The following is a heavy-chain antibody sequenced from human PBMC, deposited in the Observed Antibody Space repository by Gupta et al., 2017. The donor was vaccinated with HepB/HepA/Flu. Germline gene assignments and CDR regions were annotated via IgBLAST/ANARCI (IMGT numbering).Heavy chain of an antibody. CDR2: IYTSGST. CDR1: GGSISSYY. CDR3: ARGSGYSYAHNYYYYYYMDV. J-gene: IGHJ6*03. V-gene: IGHV4-4*07. Sequence: QVQLQESGPGLVKPSETLSLTCTVSGGSISSYYWSWIRQPAGKGLEWIGRIYTSGSTNYNPSLKSRVTMSVDTSKNQFSLKLSSVTAADTAVYYCARGSGYSYAHNYYYYYYMDVWGKGTTVTVSS. D-gene: IGHD5-18*01.